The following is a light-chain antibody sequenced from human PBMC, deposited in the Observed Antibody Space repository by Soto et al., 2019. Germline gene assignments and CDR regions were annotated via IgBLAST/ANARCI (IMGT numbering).Light chain of an antibody. CDR1: SSVVGAYDF. Sequence: QSLLTQPASVFGAPGQSITLPCTGTSSVVGAYDFVSWYQQHPDKDPKLMIYEVSNRPSGVSNRFSGSKSVNTATLTISGLRAEDEADYYCSSYTSSSTRVFGTGTKVTVL. J-gene: IGLJ1*01. CDR2: EVS. CDR3: SSYTSSSTRV. V-gene: IGLV2-14*03.